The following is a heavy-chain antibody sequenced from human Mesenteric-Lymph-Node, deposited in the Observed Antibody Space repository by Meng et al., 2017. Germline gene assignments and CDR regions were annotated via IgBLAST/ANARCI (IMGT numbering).Heavy chain of an antibody. CDR1: GGTFSSYA. CDR3: ARDWYSSYYYYYGMDV. D-gene: IGHD1-26*01. V-gene: IGHV1-69*13. CDR2: IIPIFGTA. J-gene: IGHJ6*02. Sequence: SVKVSCKASGGTFSSYAISWVRQAPGQGLEWMGGIIPIFGTANYAQKFQGRVTITADESTSTAYMELSSLRSEDTAVYYCARDWYSSYYYYYGMDVWGQGTTVTVSS.